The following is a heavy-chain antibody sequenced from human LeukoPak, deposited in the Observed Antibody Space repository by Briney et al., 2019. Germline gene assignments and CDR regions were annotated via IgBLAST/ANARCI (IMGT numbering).Heavy chain of an antibody. J-gene: IGHJ4*02. CDR3: ARSYSSSRYYFDY. Sequence: ASVKVSCKASGYTFTGYYMHWVRQAPGQGLEWMGRINPNSGGTNYAQKFQGRVTMTRDTSISTAYMELSRLRSDDTAVYYCARSYSSSRYYFDYWGQGTLVTVSS. V-gene: IGHV1-2*06. D-gene: IGHD6-13*01. CDR2: INPNSGGT. CDR1: GYTFTGYY.